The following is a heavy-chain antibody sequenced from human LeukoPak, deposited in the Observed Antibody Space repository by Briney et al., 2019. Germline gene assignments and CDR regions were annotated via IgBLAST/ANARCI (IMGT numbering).Heavy chain of an antibody. CDR3: AKSDSSGYSVLGGY. CDR1: GFTFSSYW. V-gene: IGHV3-7*03. J-gene: IGHJ4*02. Sequence: PGGSLRLSCAASGFTFSSYWMSWVRQAPGKGLEWVANIKQDGSEKYYVDSVKGRFTISRDNAKNSLYLQMNSLRAEDTAVYYCAKSDSSGYSVLGGYWGQGTLVTVSS. D-gene: IGHD3-22*01. CDR2: IKQDGSEK.